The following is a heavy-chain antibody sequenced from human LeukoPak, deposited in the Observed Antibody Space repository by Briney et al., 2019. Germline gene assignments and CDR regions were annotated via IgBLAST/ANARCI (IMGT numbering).Heavy chain of an antibody. Sequence: PSETLSLTCAVYGGSFSGYYWSWLRQPPGKGLEWIGEINHSGSTNYNPSLKSRVTISVDTSKTRFSLKLSSVTAADTAVYYCARGRTWAKRSIAARRSLNYYFDYWGQGTLVTVSS. D-gene: IGHD6-6*01. CDR1: GGSFSGYY. V-gene: IGHV4-34*01. CDR2: INHSGST. CDR3: ARGRTWAKRSIAARRSLNYYFDY. J-gene: IGHJ4*02.